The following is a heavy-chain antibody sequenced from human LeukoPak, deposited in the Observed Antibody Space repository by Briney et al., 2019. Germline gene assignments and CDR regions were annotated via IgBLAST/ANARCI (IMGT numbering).Heavy chain of an antibody. V-gene: IGHV1-2*02. D-gene: IGHD3-10*01. J-gene: IGHJ4*02. CDR1: GYTFTGYY. Sequence: ASVKVPCKASGYTFTGYYMHWVRQAPGQGLEWMGWINPNSGGTNYAQKFQGRVTMTRDTSISTAYMELSRLRSDDTAVYYCAREKDYYGSGSYYGYWGQGTLVTVSS. CDR3: AREKDYYGSGSYYGY. CDR2: INPNSGGT.